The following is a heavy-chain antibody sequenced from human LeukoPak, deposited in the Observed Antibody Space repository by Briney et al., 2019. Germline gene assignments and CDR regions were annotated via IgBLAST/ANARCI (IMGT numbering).Heavy chain of an antibody. CDR1: GGTFSSYA. CDR2: IIPIFGTA. V-gene: IGHV1-69*01. Sequence: SSVKVSCKASGGTFSSYATSWVRQAPGQGLEWMGGIIPIFGTANYAQKFQGRVTITADESTSTAYMELSSLRSEDTAVYYCARKFTILGYMDVWGKGTTVTVSS. CDR3: ARKFTILGYMDV. D-gene: IGHD3-3*01. J-gene: IGHJ6*03.